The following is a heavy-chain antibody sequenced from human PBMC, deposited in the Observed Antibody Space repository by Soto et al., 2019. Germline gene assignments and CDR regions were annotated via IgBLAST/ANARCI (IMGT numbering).Heavy chain of an antibody. Sequence: QVQLVESGGGVVQPGRSLRLSCAASGFTFSSYAMHWVRQAPGKGLEWVAVISYDGSNKYYADSVKGRFTISRDNSKNTLYLQMNSLRAEDTAVYYSARDLVRRGYSYGLFDYWGQGTLVTVSS. J-gene: IGHJ4*02. D-gene: IGHD5-18*01. CDR2: ISYDGSNK. CDR3: ARDLVRRGYSYGLFDY. V-gene: IGHV3-30-3*01. CDR1: GFTFSSYA.